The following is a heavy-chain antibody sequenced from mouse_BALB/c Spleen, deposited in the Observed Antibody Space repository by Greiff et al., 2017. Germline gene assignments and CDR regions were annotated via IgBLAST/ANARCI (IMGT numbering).Heavy chain of an antibody. CDR2: INPDSSTI. J-gene: IGHJ4*01. Sequence: DVHLVESGGGLVQPGGSLKLSCAASGFDFSRYWMSWVRQAPGKGLEWIGEINPDSSTINYTPSLKDKFIISRDNAKNTLYLQMSKVRSEDTALYYCERLMIFYYAMDYWGQGTSVTVSS. CDR1: GFDFSRYW. V-gene: IGHV4-1*02. CDR3: ERLMIFYYAMDY. D-gene: IGHD2-3*01.